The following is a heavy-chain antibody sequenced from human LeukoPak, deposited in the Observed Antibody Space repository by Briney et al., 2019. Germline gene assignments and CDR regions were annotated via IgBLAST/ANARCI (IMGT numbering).Heavy chain of an antibody. J-gene: IGHJ3*02. Sequence: GSSVKVSCKASGGTFSSYAISWVRQAPGQGLEWMGRIIPILGIANYAQKFQGRVTITADKSTSTAYMELSSLRSEDTAVYYCARTEGYCSGGSCGDAFDIWGQGTMVTVSS. V-gene: IGHV1-69*04. CDR1: GGTFSSYA. CDR2: IIPILGIA. D-gene: IGHD2-15*01. CDR3: ARTEGYCSGGSCGDAFDI.